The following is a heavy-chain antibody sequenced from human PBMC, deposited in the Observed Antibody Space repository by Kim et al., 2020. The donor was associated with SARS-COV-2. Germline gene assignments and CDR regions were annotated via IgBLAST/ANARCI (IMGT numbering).Heavy chain of an antibody. Sequence: GGSLRLSCAASGFIFSDHYMDWVRQAPGKGLEWVGRTRNKANSYAAEYAASVKGRFTISRDDSRNSLYLQMNSLKTEDTAVYYFAREIGGNYFDYWGQGT. CDR3: AREIGGNYFDY. J-gene: IGHJ4*02. CDR2: TRNKANSYAA. V-gene: IGHV3-72*01. CDR1: GFIFSDHY.